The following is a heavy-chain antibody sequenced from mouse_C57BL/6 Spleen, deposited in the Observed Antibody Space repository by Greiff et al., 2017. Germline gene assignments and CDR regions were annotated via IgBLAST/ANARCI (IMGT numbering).Heavy chain of an antibody. CDR2: INPNNGGT. D-gene: IGHD1-1*01. CDR3: ASSDLDYYGSSFDY. Sequence: EVQLQESGPELVKPGASVKIPCKASGYTFTDYNMDWVKQSHGKSLEWIGDINPNNGGTIYNQKFKGKATLTVDKSSSTAYMELRSLTSEDTAVYYCASSDLDYYGSSFDYWGQGTTLTVSS. J-gene: IGHJ2*01. V-gene: IGHV1-18*01. CDR1: GYTFTDYN.